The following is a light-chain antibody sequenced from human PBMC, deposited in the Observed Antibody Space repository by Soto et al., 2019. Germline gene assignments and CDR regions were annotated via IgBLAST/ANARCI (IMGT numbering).Light chain of an antibody. V-gene: IGLV2-11*01. CDR3: CSYAGPYTWV. CDR2: DVS. CDR1: SSDVGGYNY. Sequence: QSALTQPRSVSGSPGQSVTISCTGTSSDVGGYNYVSWYQQHPGKAPKLMIYDVSKRPSGVPDRFSGSKSGNTASLTISGLQAEDEADYYCCSYAGPYTWVFGGGTKLTVL. J-gene: IGLJ3*02.